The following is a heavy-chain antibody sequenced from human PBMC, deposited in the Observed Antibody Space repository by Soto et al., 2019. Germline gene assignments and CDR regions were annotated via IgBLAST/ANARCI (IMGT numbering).Heavy chain of an antibody. V-gene: IGHV3-74*01. Sequence: GGSLRLSCAASGFTFSSYWMHWVRQAPGKGLVWVSRINSDGSSTSYADSVKGRFTISRDNAKNTLYLQMNSLRAEDTAVYYCARPLVPYSNYDYYYMDVWGKGTTVTVSS. J-gene: IGHJ6*03. CDR1: GFTFSSYW. CDR2: INSDGSST. D-gene: IGHD4-4*01. CDR3: ARPLVPYSNYDYYYMDV.